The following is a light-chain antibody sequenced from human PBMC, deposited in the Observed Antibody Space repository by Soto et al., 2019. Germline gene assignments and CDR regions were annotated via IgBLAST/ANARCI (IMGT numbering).Light chain of an antibody. CDR1: QSVSSN. CDR2: DAS. CDR3: QQYNNWPYT. V-gene: IGKV3-15*01. Sequence: EIVMTQSPATLSVSPGERVALSCRASQSVSSNFAWYRQKPGQAPGLLIYDASTRATGVPARFSGSGSGTDFTLTISSLQSEDFAVYYCQQYNNWPYTFGQGTKLEIK. J-gene: IGKJ2*01.